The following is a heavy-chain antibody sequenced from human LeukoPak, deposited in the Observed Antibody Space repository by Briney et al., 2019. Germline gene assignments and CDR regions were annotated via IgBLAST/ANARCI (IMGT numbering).Heavy chain of an antibody. CDR1: GFTFSSYS. V-gene: IGHV3-21*01. J-gene: IGHJ4*02. Sequence: GGSLRLSCAASGFTFSSYSMNWVRQAPGKGLEWVSSISSSSSYIYYADSVKGRFTISRDNAKSTLYLQMNSLTAEDTAVYYCARGAYCGGDCPLPNSLYWGRGTLVTVSS. CDR3: ARGAYCGGDCPLPNSLY. D-gene: IGHD2-21*01. CDR2: ISSSSSYI.